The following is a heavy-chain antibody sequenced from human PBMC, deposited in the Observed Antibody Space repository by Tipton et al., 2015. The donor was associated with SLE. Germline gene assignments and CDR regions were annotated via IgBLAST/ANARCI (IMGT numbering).Heavy chain of an antibody. CDR3: VRDLRESGWFFDL. D-gene: IGHD7-27*01. J-gene: IGHJ2*01. CDR2: ISASGDTT. V-gene: IGHV3-23*01. CDR1: GFIFNNYA. Sequence: SLRLSCAASGFIFNNYAMSWVRQAPGKGLEWVSAISASGDTTYYADSVKGHFTISRDESKNTQYLQMNSLRAEDTAVYYCVRDLRESGWFFDLWGRGTLVTVSS.